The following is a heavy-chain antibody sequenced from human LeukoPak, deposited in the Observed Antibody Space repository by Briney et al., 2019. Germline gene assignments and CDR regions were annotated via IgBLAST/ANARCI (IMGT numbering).Heavy chain of an antibody. D-gene: IGHD6-13*01. CDR2: ISSSSSYI. CDR3: ALIRPPSSGIAAAGANWFDP. Sequence: PGGSLRLSCAASGFTFSSYAMHWVRQAPGKGLEWVSSISSSSSYIYYADSVKGRFTISRDNAKNSLYLQMNSLRAEDTAVYYCALIRPPSSGIAAAGANWFDPWGQGTLVTVSS. CDR1: GFTFSSYA. V-gene: IGHV3-21*01. J-gene: IGHJ5*02.